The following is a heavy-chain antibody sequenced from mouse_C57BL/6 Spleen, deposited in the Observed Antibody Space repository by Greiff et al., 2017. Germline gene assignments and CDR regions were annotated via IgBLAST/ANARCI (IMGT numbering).Heavy chain of an antibody. J-gene: IGHJ2*01. CDR3: ARHWDDYFDY. V-gene: IGHV1-82*01. Sequence: QVQLQQSGPELVKPGASVKISCKASGYAFSSSWMNWVKQRPGKGLEWIGRIYPGDGDTNYNGKFKGKATLTADKSSSTAYMQLSSLTSEDSAVYFCARHWDDYFDYWGKGTTLTVYS. D-gene: IGHD4-1*01. CDR1: GYAFSSSW. CDR2: IYPGDGDT.